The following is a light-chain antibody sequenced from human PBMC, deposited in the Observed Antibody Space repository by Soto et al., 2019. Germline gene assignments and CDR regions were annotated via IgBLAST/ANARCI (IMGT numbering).Light chain of an antibody. CDR3: QQYHSYSGT. Sequence: DIQMTQSPSTLSASVGDRVTITCRASQSISDWLAWYQQKPGKAPNLLIYKASTLESGVPSRFSGSGSGTDFTLTISSLQPDDFATYYCQQYHSYSGTFGQGTKVEIK. J-gene: IGKJ1*01. V-gene: IGKV1-5*03. CDR2: KAS. CDR1: QSISDW.